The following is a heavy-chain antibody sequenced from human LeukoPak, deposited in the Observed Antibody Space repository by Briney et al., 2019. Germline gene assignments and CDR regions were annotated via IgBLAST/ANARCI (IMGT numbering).Heavy chain of an antibody. V-gene: IGHV3-23*01. D-gene: IGHD1-1*01. CDR1: GFTVSSNY. Sequence: GGSLRLSCAASGFTVSSNYMSWVRQAPGKGLEWVSAISGSGGSTYYADSVKGRFTISRDNSKNTLYLQMNSLRAEDTAVYYCAKDHTSSVPNWFDPWGQGTLVTVSS. CDR3: AKDHTSSVPNWFDP. CDR2: ISGSGGST. J-gene: IGHJ5*02.